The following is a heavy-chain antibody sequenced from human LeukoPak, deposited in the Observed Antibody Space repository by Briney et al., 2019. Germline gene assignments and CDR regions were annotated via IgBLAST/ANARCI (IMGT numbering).Heavy chain of an antibody. J-gene: IGHJ6*03. CDR3: ARETSQKGAHYMDV. Sequence: SETLSLTCTVSGGSISSYYWSWIRQPPGKGLEWIGYIYYSGYTNYNPSLKSRVTISVDTSKNQFSLKLSSVTAADTAVYYCARETSQKGAHYMDVWGKGTTVTISS. CDR2: IYYSGYT. D-gene: IGHD3-16*01. CDR1: GGSISSYY. V-gene: IGHV4-59*01.